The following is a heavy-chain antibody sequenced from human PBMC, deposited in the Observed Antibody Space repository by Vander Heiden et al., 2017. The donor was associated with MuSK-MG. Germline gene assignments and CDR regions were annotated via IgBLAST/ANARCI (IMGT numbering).Heavy chain of an antibody. CDR1: GFTFSSYA. CDR3: VGIAAADSY. D-gene: IGHD6-13*01. V-gene: IGHV3-64D*06. Sequence: EVQLVESGGGLVQPGGPRILSCSASGFTFSSYAIHWVGQAPGKGLEYVSAISSNGGSTYYADSVKGRFTISRDNSKNTLYLQMSSLRAEDTAVYYCVGIAAADSYWGQGTLVTVSS. J-gene: IGHJ4*02. CDR2: ISSNGGST.